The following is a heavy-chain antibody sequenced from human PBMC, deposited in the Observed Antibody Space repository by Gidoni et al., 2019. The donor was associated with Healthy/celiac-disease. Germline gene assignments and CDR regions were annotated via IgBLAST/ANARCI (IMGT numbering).Heavy chain of an antibody. CDR2: IKRKTDGGTT. CDR1: GARCSNAW. J-gene: IGHJ4*02. D-gene: IGHD3-22*01. Sequence: EGQLVESGGGWVKTGGSLRLCCDASGARCSNAWINWVRQAPGKGLEGVGSIKRKTDGGTTDYAAPVKGRFTISRDYTNNTLYLQMHSLRTEHTAVDYCTTYQVIEVVPGRSIDYWGQGTLVTVSS. V-gene: IGHV3-15*01. CDR3: TTYQVIEVVPGRSIDY.